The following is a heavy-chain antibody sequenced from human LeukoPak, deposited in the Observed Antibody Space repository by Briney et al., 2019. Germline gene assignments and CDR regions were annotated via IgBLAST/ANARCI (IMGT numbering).Heavy chain of an antibody. CDR1: GFTFTRFW. J-gene: IGHJ4*02. D-gene: IGHD3-10*01. CDR3: TRGGEEPFDY. Sequence: GGSLRLSCASSGFTFTRFWMHWDRQAPGKGLVWVSRINVEGTTTTYADSVEGRFTISRDENTLYLQMNHLRVDDTAVYYCTRGGEEPFDYWGQGTLVTVSS. V-gene: IGHV3-74*01. CDR2: INVEGTTT.